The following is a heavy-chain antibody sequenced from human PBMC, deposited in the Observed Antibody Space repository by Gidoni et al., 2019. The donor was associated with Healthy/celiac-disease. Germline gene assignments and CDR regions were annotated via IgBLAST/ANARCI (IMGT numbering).Heavy chain of an antibody. CDR2: ISHSGST. CDR3: ARVNQGVSQYFDL. V-gene: IGHV4-30-2*01. J-gene: IGHJ2*01. Sequence: QLQLQESGSGLVKPSQTLSRHCAVSGGSISSGGYSWRWIRQPPGQGLEWIGYISHSGSTYYNPSLKSRFTISVDRSKNQFSLKLSSVTAADTAVYYCARVNQGVSQYFDLWGRGTLVTVSS. D-gene: IGHD3-10*01. CDR1: GGSISSGGYS.